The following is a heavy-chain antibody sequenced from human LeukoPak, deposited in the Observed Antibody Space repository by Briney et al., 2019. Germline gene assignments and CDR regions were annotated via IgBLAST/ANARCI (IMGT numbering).Heavy chain of an antibody. CDR3: ARVSAAMRLYYPFDI. D-gene: IGHD2-2*01. CDR2: ISYDGSNK. Sequence: GGSLRLSCAASGLTFSSYAMHWVRQAPGKGLEWVAIISYDGSNKYYADSVKGRFTISRVNSKNTLYLQMNSLRAEDTAMYYCARVSAAMRLYYPFDIWGQGTMVTVS. J-gene: IGHJ3*02. V-gene: IGHV3-30*04. CDR1: GLTFSSYA.